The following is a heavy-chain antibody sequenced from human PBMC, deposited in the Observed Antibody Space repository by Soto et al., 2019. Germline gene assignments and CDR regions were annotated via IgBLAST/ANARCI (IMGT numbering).Heavy chain of an antibody. D-gene: IGHD6-19*01. V-gene: IGHV1-18*01. CDR1: GYTFTSYG. CDR3: ARDRERFSSGWYGEADY. CDR2: INTSNGNT. Sequence: ASVKVSCKASGYTFTSYGISWVRQAPGQGLEWMGWINTSNGNTNYAQKLQGRVTMTTDTSTSTAYMELRSLRPDDTTVCFCARDRERFSSGWYGEADYWGQGTLVTVSS. J-gene: IGHJ4*02.